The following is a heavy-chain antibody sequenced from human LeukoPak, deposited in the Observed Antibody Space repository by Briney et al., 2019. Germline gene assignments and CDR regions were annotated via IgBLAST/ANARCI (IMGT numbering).Heavy chain of an antibody. Sequence: SETLSLTCTVSGGSISSSSYYWGWIRQPPGKGLEWIGSVYYSGSTYYNPSLKSRVTISVDTSKNQFSLKLSSVTAADTAVYYCARKIAVAGTISYYFDYWGQGTLVTVSS. CDR2: VYYSGST. V-gene: IGHV4-39*01. CDR1: GGSISSSSYY. CDR3: ARKIAVAGTISYYFDY. D-gene: IGHD6-19*01. J-gene: IGHJ4*02.